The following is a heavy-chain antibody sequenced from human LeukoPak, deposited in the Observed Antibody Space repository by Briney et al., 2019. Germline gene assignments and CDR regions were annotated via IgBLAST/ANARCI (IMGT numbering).Heavy chain of an antibody. CDR1: GGSISSSSYY. V-gene: IGHV4-39*07. D-gene: IGHD2-2*01. Sequence: SETLSLTCTVSGGSISSSSYYWGWIRQPPGKGLEWIGSIYYSGSTYYNPSLKSRVTISVDTSKNQFSLKLSSVTAAGTAVYYCARDHGADIVVVPAALDYWGQGTLVTVSS. CDR3: ARDHGADIVVVPAALDY. CDR2: IYYSGST. J-gene: IGHJ4*02.